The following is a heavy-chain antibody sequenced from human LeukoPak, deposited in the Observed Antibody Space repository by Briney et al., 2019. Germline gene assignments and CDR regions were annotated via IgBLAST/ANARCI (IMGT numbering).Heavy chain of an antibody. CDR1: GGSMRSYY. D-gene: IGHD2/OR15-2a*01. V-gene: IGHV4-59*01. Sequence: PSETLSLTCTVSGGSMRSYYWSWIRQSPGKGLEWIGYVYYSGSTNSNPSLKTRVTISIDTSKNQSSLKLSSVTAADTAVYYCARGSMPQYYFDYWGQGTLATVSS. J-gene: IGHJ4*02. CDR2: VYYSGST. CDR3: ARGSMPQYYFDY.